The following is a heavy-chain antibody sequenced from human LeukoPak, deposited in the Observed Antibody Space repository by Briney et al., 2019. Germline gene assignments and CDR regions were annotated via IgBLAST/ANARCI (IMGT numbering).Heavy chain of an antibody. D-gene: IGHD5-24*01. J-gene: IGHJ4*02. CDR1: GFTFTSSA. V-gene: IGHV1-58*01. CDR3: AAEGDGYNYTGAFDY. Sequence: SVKVSCKASGFTFTSSAVQWVRQARGQRLEWIGWIVVGSGNTNYAQKFQERVTITRDMSTSTAYMELSSLRSEDTAVYYCAAEGDGYNYTGAFDYWGQGTLVTVSP. CDR2: IVVGSGNT.